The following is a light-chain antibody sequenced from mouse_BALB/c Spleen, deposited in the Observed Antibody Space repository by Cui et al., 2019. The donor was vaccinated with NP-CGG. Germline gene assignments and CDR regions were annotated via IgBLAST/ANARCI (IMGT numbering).Light chain of an antibody. V-gene: IGLV1*01. Sequence: QAVVTQESALTTSPGETVTLTCRSSTRAVTTSKDANWVQEKPDHLFTGLISGTNNRPPGVPARFSGSLIGDKAALTITGAQTEDEAIYFCALWYSNHWVFGGGTKLTVL. CDR2: GTN. CDR3: ALWYSNHWV. J-gene: IGLJ1*01. CDR1: TRAVTTSKD.